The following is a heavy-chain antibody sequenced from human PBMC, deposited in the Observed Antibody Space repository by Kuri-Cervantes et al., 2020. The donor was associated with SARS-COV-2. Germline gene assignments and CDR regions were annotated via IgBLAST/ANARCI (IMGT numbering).Heavy chain of an antibody. CDR2: INHSGST. Sequence: SQTLSLTCAVYGGSFSGYYWSWIRQPSGKGLEWIGEINHSGSTNYNPSLKSRVTISVDTSKNQFSLKLSSVTAADTAVYYCARGGCSSTSCYSKHQKNWFDPWGQGTLVTVSS. CDR1: GGSFSGYY. CDR3: ARGGCSSTSCYSKHQKNWFDP. V-gene: IGHV4-34*01. J-gene: IGHJ5*02. D-gene: IGHD2-2*01.